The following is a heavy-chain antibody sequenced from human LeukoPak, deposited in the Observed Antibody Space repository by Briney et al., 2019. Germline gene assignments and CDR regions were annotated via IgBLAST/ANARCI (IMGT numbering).Heavy chain of an antibody. CDR3: ARDSYSNYAFDI. CDR2: IYYSGNT. CDR1: GGSISSYY. D-gene: IGHD4-11*01. V-gene: IGHV4-59*01. Sequence: SETLSLTCTASGGSISSYYWSWIRQPPGKGLEWIGYIYYSGNTNYNPSLKSRVTISVDTSKNQFSLKLSSVTAADTAVYYCARDSYSNYAFDIWGQGTMVTVSS. J-gene: IGHJ3*02.